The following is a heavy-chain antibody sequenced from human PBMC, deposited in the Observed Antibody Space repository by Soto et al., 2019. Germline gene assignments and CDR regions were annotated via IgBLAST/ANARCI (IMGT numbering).Heavy chain of an antibody. V-gene: IGHV4-31*03. CDR3: AGQGYCTNGVCHSPGWFDP. CDR2: IYYSGST. J-gene: IGHJ5*02. CDR1: GGSISSGGYY. Sequence: SETLSLTCTVSGGSISSGGYYWSWIRQHPGKGLEWIGYIYYSGSTYYNPSLKSRVTISVDTSKNQFSLKLSSVTAADTAVYYCAGQGYCTNGVCHSPGWFDPWGQGTLVTVSS. D-gene: IGHD2-8*01.